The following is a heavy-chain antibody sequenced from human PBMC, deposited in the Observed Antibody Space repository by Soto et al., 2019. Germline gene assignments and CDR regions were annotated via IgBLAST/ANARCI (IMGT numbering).Heavy chain of an antibody. J-gene: IGHJ6*02. Sequence: SVKVSCKASGGTFSSYAISWVRQAPGQGLEWMGGIIPIFGTANYAQKFQGGVTITADESTSTAYMELSSLRSEDTAVYYCASIRITMVRGVTYYYYGMDVWGQGTTVTVS. CDR2: IIPIFGTA. V-gene: IGHV1-69*13. CDR1: GGTFSSYA. CDR3: ASIRITMVRGVTYYYYGMDV. D-gene: IGHD3-10*01.